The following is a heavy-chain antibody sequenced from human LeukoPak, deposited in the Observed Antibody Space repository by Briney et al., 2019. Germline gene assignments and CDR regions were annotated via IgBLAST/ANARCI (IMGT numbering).Heavy chain of an antibody. V-gene: IGHV3-30*18. CDR3: AKGPLRGTAAAIDY. J-gene: IGHJ4*02. CDR1: GFTFNNYG. CDR2: ISYDGRNK. Sequence: GGSLRLSCAASGFTFNNYGMHWVRQAPGKGLEWVAVISYDGRNKHYPDSVKGRFTISRDISTDTLWLQMDSLRTEDTAVYYCAKGPLRGTAAAIDYWGQGTLVTVPS. D-gene: IGHD2-2*01.